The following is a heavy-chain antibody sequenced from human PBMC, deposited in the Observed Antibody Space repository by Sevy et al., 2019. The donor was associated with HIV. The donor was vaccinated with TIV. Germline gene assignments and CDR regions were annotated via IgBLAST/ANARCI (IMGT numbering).Heavy chain of an antibody. Sequence: GGSLRLSCAASGFTFSSYAMSWVRQAPGKGLEWVSAISGSGGSTYYAHSVKGRFTISRDNSKNTLYLQMNSLRTEDTAVYYCAKDRRSNYVAKDYWGQGTLVTVSS. CDR1: GFTFSSYA. V-gene: IGHV3-23*01. CDR3: AKDRRSNYVAKDY. CDR2: ISGSGGST. D-gene: IGHD4-4*01. J-gene: IGHJ4*02.